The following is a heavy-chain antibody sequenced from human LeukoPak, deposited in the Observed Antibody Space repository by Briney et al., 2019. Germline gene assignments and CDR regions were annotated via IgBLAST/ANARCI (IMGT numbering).Heavy chain of an antibody. V-gene: IGHV4-59*08. D-gene: IGHD6-13*01. CDR1: GGSISSYY. Sequence: SETLSLTCTVSGGSISSYYWSWIRQPPGKGLEWIGYIYYSGSTNYNPSPKSRVTISVDTSKNQFSLKLSSVTAADTAVYYCAGNSGWFDPWGQGTLVTVSS. CDR3: AGNSGWFDP. CDR2: IYYSGST. J-gene: IGHJ5*02.